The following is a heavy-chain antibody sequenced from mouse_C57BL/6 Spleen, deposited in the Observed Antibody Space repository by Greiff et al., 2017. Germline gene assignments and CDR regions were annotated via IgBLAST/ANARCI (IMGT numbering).Heavy chain of an antibody. Sequence: EVQLQESGPGMVKPSQSLSLTCTVTGYSITSGYDWHWIRHFPGNKLEWMGYISYSGSTNYNPSLKSRISITHDTSKNHFFLTLNSVTTEDTATYYCARGGQLRLRGFDVWGTGTTVTVSS. J-gene: IGHJ1*03. CDR3: ARGGQLRLRGFDV. CDR1: GYSITSGYD. D-gene: IGHD3-2*02. V-gene: IGHV3-1*01. CDR2: ISYSGST.